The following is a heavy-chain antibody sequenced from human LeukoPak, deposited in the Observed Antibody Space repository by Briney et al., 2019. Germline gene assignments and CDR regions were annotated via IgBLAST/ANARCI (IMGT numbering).Heavy chain of an antibody. CDR2: IVSDGSST. D-gene: IGHD2-8*02. CDR1: GFTFSGYW. Sequence: GGSLRLSCAASGFTFSGYWMHWVRQVPGKGLVWVSRIVSDGSSTSNADSVKGRFTISRDNAKNTLYLQMNSLRAEDTAVYYCARGTGLIDYWGQGTLVTVSS. J-gene: IGHJ4*02. CDR3: ARGTGLIDY. V-gene: IGHV3-74*01.